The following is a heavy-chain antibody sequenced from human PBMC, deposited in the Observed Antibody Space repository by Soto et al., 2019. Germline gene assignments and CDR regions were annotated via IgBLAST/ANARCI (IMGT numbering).Heavy chain of an antibody. CDR1: GGTFSGYA. Sequence: SVKVSCKASGGTFSGYAISWVRQAPGQGLEWMGGIIPIFGTANYAQKFQGRVTITADKSTSTAYMELSSLRSEDTAVYYCATAHFYDSSGYEEYYFDYWGQGTLVTVSS. D-gene: IGHD3-22*01. V-gene: IGHV1-69*06. CDR2: IIPIFGTA. J-gene: IGHJ4*02. CDR3: ATAHFYDSSGYEEYYFDY.